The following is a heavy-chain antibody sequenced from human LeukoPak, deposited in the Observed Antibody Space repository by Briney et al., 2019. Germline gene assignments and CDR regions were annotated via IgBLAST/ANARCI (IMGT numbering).Heavy chain of an antibody. D-gene: IGHD2-21*01. CDR2: ISSSGSTI. CDR3: ARGDYAFDI. J-gene: IGHJ3*02. CDR1: GFTFRSYE. V-gene: IGHV3-48*03. Sequence: PGGSLRLSCTASGFTFRSYEMNWVRQAPGKGLEWVSYISSSGSTIYYADSVKGRFTISRDTAKNTLYLQMNSLRAEDTAVYYCARGDYAFDIWGQGTMVTVSS.